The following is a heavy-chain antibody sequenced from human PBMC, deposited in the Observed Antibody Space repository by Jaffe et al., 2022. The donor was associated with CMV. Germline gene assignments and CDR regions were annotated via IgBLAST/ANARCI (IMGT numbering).Heavy chain of an antibody. CDR2: IYASGTT. CDR1: GGSITNYY. J-gene: IGHJ4*02. CDR3: ARSRAYGAIEY. D-gene: IGHD4-17*01. V-gene: IGHV4-59*01. Sequence: QVQLQESGPGLVKASETLSLSCTVSGGSITNYYWNWIRQPPGKGLEWIGYIYASGTTNYNPSLESRVTISIDTSNLFSLRLNSVTAADTAVYFCARSRAYGAIEYWGQGTLVTVSS.